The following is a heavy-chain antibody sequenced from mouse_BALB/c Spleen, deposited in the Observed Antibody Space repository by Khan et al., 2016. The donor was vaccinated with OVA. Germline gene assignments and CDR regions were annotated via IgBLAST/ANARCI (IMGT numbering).Heavy chain of an antibody. V-gene: IGHV2-6-5*01. D-gene: IGHD2-10*02. J-gene: IGHJ4*01. Sequence: QVQLKESGPGLVAPSQSLSITCTVSGFSLTDYGVSWIRQPPGKGLEWLGVIWGGGSTPYNSALPSRLSISKDNSNSQVFLKMNSLQTDDTAMYDCAKGVWSYYFALDYWGQGTSVTVSS. CDR1: GFSLTDYG. CDR3: AKGVWSYYFALDY. CDR2: IWGGGST.